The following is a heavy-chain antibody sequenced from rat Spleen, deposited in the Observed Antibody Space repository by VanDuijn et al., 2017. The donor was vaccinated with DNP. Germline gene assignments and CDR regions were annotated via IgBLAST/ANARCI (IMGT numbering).Heavy chain of an antibody. Sequence: EVQLVESGGGLVQPGRSLKISCLASGFTFSDYNMAWVRQSPKMGLEWVATIIYDGSHTFYRDTVQGRLTISRDNAKTTLYLQMDSLRSEDTATYYCVTRGKYGGYDYWGQGVIVTVSS. D-gene: IGHD1-11*01. CDR3: VTRGKYGGYDY. CDR2: IIYDGSHT. J-gene: IGHJ2*01. V-gene: IGHV5S10*01. CDR1: GFTFSDYN.